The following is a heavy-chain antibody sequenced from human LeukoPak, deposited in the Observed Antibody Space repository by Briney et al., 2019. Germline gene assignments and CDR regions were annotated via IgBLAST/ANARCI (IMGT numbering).Heavy chain of an antibody. V-gene: IGHV1-18*01. CDR2: ISAYNGNT. D-gene: IGHD5-12*01. Sequence: ASVKVSCKASGYTFTSYGISWVRQAPGQGLEWMGWISAYNGNTNYAQKLQGRVTMTTGASTSTAYMELRSLRSDDTAVYYCARLSGYDWESFYDYWGQGTLVTVSS. J-gene: IGHJ4*02. CDR1: GYTFTSYG. CDR3: ARLSGYDWESFYDY.